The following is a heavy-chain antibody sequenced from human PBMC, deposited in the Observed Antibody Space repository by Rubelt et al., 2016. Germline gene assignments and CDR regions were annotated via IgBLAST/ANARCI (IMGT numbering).Heavy chain of an antibody. CDR3: ARSLVVEADYYYDMDV. D-gene: IGHD2-15*01. Sequence: EVRLLESGGGLVQPGGSLRLSCAASGFTFSTHSMNWVRQAPGKGLEWISYISGSSSAIHYADSVKGLFTISRDNAKTSLYLKMNSLRADETAADYCARSLVVEADYYYDMDVWGQGTTVTVSS. CDR1: GFTFSTHS. CDR2: ISGSSSAI. V-gene: IGHV3-48*01. J-gene: IGHJ6*02.